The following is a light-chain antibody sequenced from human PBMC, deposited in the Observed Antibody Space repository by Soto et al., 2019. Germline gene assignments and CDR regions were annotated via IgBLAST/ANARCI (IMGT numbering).Light chain of an antibody. V-gene: IGKV3-11*01. J-gene: IGKJ4*01. Sequence: EIVLTQSPATLSLSPEERATLSCRASQSVSSYLAWYQQKPGQAPSLLIYDASNRATGIPARFSGSGSGTDFALTISSLETEDFAIDYCQQSSNWPPVTFGGGTKVEI. CDR3: QQSSNWPPVT. CDR1: QSVSSY. CDR2: DAS.